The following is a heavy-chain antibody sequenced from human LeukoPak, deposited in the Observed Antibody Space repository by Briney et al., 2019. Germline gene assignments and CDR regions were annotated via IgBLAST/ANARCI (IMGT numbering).Heavy chain of an antibody. D-gene: IGHD1-26*01. CDR3: ARYSGNPASFEY. V-gene: IGHV3-7*01. CDR1: GFILSSYW. J-gene: IGHJ4*02. Sequence: PGGSPRLSCAASGFILSSYWMGWVRQAPGKGLEWVANIKQDGSEKHYVDSVKGRFTISRDNAKNSLYLQMNSLRAEDTGVYYCARYSGNPASFEYWGQGTLVTVSS. CDR2: IKQDGSEK.